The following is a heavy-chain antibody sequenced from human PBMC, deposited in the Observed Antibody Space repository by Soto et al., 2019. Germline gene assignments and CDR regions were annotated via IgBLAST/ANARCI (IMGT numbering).Heavy chain of an antibody. J-gene: IGHJ6*02. V-gene: IGHV5-51*01. D-gene: IGHD3-16*01. CDR2: IYPGDSDT. CDR3: ARVPISYADYPYYGMDV. Sequence: GSLKISCKGYGYSFTSYWIGWVRQMPGKGLEWMGIIYPGDSDTRYSPSFQGQVTISADKSISTAYLQWSSLKASDTAMYYCARVPISYADYPYYGMDVWGQGTTVTASS. CDR1: GYSFTSYW.